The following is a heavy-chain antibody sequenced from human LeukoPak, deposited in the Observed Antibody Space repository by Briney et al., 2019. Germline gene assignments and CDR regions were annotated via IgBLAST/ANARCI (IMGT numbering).Heavy chain of an antibody. CDR1: GYTFANYG. CDR3: ARDRGGGMLVGY. D-gene: IGHD2-8*01. V-gene: IGHV1-3*04. J-gene: IGHJ4*02. Sequence: ASVKVSCKTSGYTFANYGMHWVRQAPRQSLEWMGWINTGNGNTKSSQKLQGRVTMTTDTSTSTAYMELRSLRSDDTAVYHCARDRGGGMLVGYWGQGTLVTVSS. CDR2: INTGNGNT.